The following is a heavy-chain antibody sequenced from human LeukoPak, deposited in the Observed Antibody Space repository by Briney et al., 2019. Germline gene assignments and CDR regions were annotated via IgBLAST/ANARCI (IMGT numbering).Heavy chain of an antibody. Sequence: SETLSLTCAVYGGSFSGNYWSWIRQSPGKGLEWIGEINHSGSTNYNPSLKSRVTISVDTSKNQFSLKMNSVTAADTAVYYCARGQWFRAFWSRGTPVTVSS. V-gene: IGHV4-34*01. CDR3: ARGQWFRAF. D-gene: IGHD3-10*01. J-gene: IGHJ4*02. CDR1: GGSFSGNY. CDR2: INHSGST.